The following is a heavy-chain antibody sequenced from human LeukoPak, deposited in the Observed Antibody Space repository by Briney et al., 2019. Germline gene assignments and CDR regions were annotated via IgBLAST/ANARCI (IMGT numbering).Heavy chain of an antibody. V-gene: IGHV1-69*05. CDR2: IIPIFGTA. J-gene: IGHJ6*03. Sequence: SVKLSCKASGATFTSYAISWGRQAHGQGIEWMGGIIPIFGTASYAQTFQGRGTITTDESTSTGYMELSSLRSEDTAVYYCARARVVVPAAAEIYYYYYMDVWGKGTTVTVSS. CDR3: ARARVVVPAAAEIYYYYYMDV. D-gene: IGHD2-2*01. CDR1: GATFTSYA.